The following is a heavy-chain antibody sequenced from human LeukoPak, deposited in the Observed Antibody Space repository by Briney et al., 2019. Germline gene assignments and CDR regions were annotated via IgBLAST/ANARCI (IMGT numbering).Heavy chain of an antibody. CDR1: GYTFTGYY. D-gene: IGHD4-17*01. Sequence: ASVKVSCKASGYTFTGYYMHWVRQAPGQGLEWMGWINPNSGGTNYAQKFQGRVTMTRDTSISTAYMELSRLRSDDTAVYYCARDDYGDYGGDYWGQRTLVTVSS. V-gene: IGHV1-2*02. CDR3: ARDDYGDYGGDY. CDR2: INPNSGGT. J-gene: IGHJ4*02.